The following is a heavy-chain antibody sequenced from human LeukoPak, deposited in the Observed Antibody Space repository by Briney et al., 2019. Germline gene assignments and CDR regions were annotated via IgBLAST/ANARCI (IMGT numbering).Heavy chain of an antibody. CDR2: IYYSGST. CDR3: ARDRRVIRGHYYYYMDV. J-gene: IGHJ6*03. D-gene: IGHD3-10*01. CDR1: GGSISSYY. V-gene: IGHV4-59*01. Sequence: SETLSLTCTVSGGSISSYYWSWIRQPPGKGLEWIGYIYYSGSTNYNPSLKSRVTISVDTSKNQFSLKLSSVTAEDTAVYYCARDRRVIRGHYYYYMDVWGKGTTVTISS.